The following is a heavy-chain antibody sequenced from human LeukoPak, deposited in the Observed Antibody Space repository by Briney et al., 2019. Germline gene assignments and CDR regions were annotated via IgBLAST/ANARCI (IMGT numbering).Heavy chain of an antibody. CDR1: GFTFSSYS. CDR2: ISSSSSYI. J-gene: IGHJ4*02. Sequence: GGSLRLSCAASGFTFSSYSMHWVRQAPGKGLEWVSSISSSSSYIYYADSVKGRFTISRDNAKNTLYLQMNSLRAEDTAVYYCARDPSLEWLEKPIDYWGQGTLVTVSS. D-gene: IGHD3-3*01. V-gene: IGHV3-21*01. CDR3: ARDPSLEWLEKPIDY.